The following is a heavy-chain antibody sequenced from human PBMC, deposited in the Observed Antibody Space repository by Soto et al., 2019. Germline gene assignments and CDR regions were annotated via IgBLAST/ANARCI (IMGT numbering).Heavy chain of an antibody. CDR1: GYTFTSYG. CDR2: ISAYNGNT. Sequence: EASVKVSCKASGYTFTSYGISWVRQAPGQGLEWMGWISAYNGNTNYAQKLRGRVTMTTDTSTSTAYMELRSLRSDDTAVYYCARPGLHYDFWSGYFHWGQGTLVTVSS. J-gene: IGHJ4*02. CDR3: ARPGLHYDFWSGYFH. D-gene: IGHD3-3*01. V-gene: IGHV1-18*01.